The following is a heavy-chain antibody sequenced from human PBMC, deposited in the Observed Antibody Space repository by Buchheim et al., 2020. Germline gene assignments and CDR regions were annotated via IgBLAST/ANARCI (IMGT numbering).Heavy chain of an antibody. D-gene: IGHD6-19*01. Sequence: QVQLVQSGAEVKKPGASVKVSYKASGYTFTSYYMHWVRQAPGQGFEWMGLNNPSGGNTTYAQKFQGRVTMTRDTSTNTGYMELSSLRSEDTAVYYCARDRGSGWNYFDYWGQGTL. V-gene: IGHV1-46*01. J-gene: IGHJ4*02. CDR2: NNPSGGNT. CDR3: ARDRGSGWNYFDY. CDR1: GYTFTSYY.